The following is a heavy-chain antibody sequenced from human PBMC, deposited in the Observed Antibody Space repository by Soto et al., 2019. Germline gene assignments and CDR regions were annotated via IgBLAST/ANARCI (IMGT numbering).Heavy chain of an antibody. CDR1: GGSISNYY. J-gene: IGHJ6*02. CDR2: IYYSGST. D-gene: IGHD6-13*01. V-gene: IGHV4-59*01. Sequence: QVQLQESGPGLVKPSETLSLTCTVSGGSISNYYWSWIRQPPGKGLEWIGYIYYSGSTNYNPSLKRRVTISAATSKNQFSLTLSSVTPANPAVYYCATARAGRAYYYSAIDVWGPGTTVTIPS. CDR3: ATARAGRAYYYSAIDV.